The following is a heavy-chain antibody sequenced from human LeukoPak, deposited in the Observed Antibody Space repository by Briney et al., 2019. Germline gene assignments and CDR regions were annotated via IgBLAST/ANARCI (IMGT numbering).Heavy chain of an antibody. CDR1: GGSFSGYY. Sequence: SETLSLTCAVYGGSFSGYYWSWIRQPPGKGLELIGEINHSGSTNYNPSLKSRVTISVDTSKNQFSLKLSSVTAADTAVYYCARGSKLRFLEWLRSYDAFDIWGQGTMVTVSS. V-gene: IGHV4-34*01. J-gene: IGHJ3*02. CDR2: INHSGST. D-gene: IGHD3-3*01. CDR3: ARGSKLRFLEWLRSYDAFDI.